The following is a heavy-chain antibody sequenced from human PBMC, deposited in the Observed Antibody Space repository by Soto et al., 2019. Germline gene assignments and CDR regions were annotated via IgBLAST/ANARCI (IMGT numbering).Heavy chain of an antibody. CDR2: ISYDGSHK. J-gene: IGHJ4*02. CDR1: GFTFSNAA. V-gene: IGHV3-30-3*01. D-gene: IGHD2-21*02. CDR3: ARDAGLDVYCGAYCYSNYFAL. Sequence: QVHLVESGGGVVQPGRSLRLSCAASGFTFSNAAMHWVRQAPGKGLEWVALISYDGSHKYYADTEKGRFTISRDNSKNLLYLQLNSLGAEDTAMFYCARDAGLDVYCGAYCYSNYFALWGQGTLVAVSS.